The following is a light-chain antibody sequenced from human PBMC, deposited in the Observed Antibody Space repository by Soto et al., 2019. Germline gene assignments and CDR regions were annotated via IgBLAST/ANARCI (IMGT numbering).Light chain of an antibody. J-gene: IGLJ1*01. CDR1: SSDVGGYNY. Sequence: QSVLTQPASVSGSPGQSITISCTGTSSDVGGYNYVSWYQQHPGRAPKLMIYEVSNRSSRVSNRFSGSKSGNTASLTIAGLQAEGEADYYCSSYSSSSTLYVFGTGTKVTVL. V-gene: IGLV2-14*01. CDR3: SSYSSSSTLYV. CDR2: EVS.